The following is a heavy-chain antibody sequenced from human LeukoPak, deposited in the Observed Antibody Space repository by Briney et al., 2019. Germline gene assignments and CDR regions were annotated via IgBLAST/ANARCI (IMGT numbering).Heavy chain of an antibody. J-gene: IGHJ4*02. CDR3: ARGGIDYDSSGYLDY. V-gene: IGHV1-18*01. CDR2: ISAYNGNT. Sequence: ASVKVSCKASGYTFTSYGISWVRQAPGQGLEWMGWISAYNGNTNYAQQLQGRVTMTTDTSTSTAYMELSSLRSEDTAVYYCARGGIDYDSSGYLDYWGQGTLVTVSS. D-gene: IGHD3-22*01. CDR1: GYTFTSYG.